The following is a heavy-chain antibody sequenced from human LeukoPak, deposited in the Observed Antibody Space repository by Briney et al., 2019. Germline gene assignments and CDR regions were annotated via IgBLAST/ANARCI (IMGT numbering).Heavy chain of an antibody. CDR1: GVSISSYH. Sequence: SETLSLTCTVSGVSISSYHWSWIRQPPGKGLEWIGYIYYSGSTNYSPSLKSRVTISVDTSKNQFSLKLSSVTAADTAVYYCAGYYCSSGTCRKYLDYWGQGTLVTVSS. CDR2: IYYSGST. D-gene: IGHD2-15*01. V-gene: IGHV4-59*08. J-gene: IGHJ4*02. CDR3: AGYYCSSGTCRKYLDY.